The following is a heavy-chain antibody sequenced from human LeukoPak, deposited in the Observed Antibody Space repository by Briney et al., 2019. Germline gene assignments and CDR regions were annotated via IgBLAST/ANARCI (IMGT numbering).Heavy chain of an antibody. J-gene: IGHJ4*02. V-gene: IGHV3-11*01. CDR3: AREASCSSTTCYFDY. D-gene: IGHD2-2*01. CDR2: ISLSGSTI. CDR1: GFTFSDFY. Sequence: GGSLRLSCAASGFTFSDFYMSWIRQAPGKGLEWLSSISLSGSTITYAASVKGRVTVSRDNAKNSVVLHILSLRADDTAVYYCAREASCSSTTCYFDYWGQGTLVTVSS.